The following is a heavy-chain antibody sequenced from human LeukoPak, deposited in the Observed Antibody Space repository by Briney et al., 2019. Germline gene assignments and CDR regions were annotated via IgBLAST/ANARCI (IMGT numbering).Heavy chain of an antibody. V-gene: IGHV1-2*02. CDR3: ARDKVDTAMVTKLLGRNYYYYGMDV. J-gene: IGHJ6*02. CDR1: GYTFTGYY. Sequence: ASVKVSCKASGYTFTGYYMHWVRQAPGQGLEWMGWINPNSGGTNYAQKFQGRVTMTRDTSISTAYMELSRLRSDDTAVYYCARDKVDTAMVTKLLGRNYYYYGMDVWGQGTTVTVSS. D-gene: IGHD5-18*01. CDR2: INPNSGGT.